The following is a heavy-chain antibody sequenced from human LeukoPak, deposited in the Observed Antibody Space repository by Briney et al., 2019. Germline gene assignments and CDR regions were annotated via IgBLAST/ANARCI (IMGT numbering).Heavy chain of an antibody. V-gene: IGHV4-59*01. J-gene: IGHJ4*02. CDR2: IYSSGNT. CDR1: GDSISTYY. CDR3: ARLRWQLVGPYFDY. D-gene: IGHD1-26*01. Sequence: PSETLSLTCSFSGDSISTYYWSWIRQSPGKGLEWTGHIYSSGNTDYNSSLKSRVTISVDTSKSQSSLRLSSVTATDTAVYYCARLRWQLVGPYFDYWGQGILVTVSS.